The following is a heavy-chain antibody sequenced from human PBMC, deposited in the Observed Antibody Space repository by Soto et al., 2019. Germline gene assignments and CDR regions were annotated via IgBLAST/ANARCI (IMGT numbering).Heavy chain of an antibody. CDR3: ASLLYYDILTGYLGYWYFDL. V-gene: IGHV4-39*02. J-gene: IGHJ2*01. D-gene: IGHD3-9*01. Sequence: QLQLQESGPGLVKPSETLSLTCTVSGGSISSSSYYWGWIRQPPGKGLEWIGSIYYSGSTYYNPSLKSRVTIPLDPSTNPFSLKLSSVTAADTAVYYCASLLYYDILTGYLGYWYFDLWGRGTLVTVSS. CDR2: IYYSGST. CDR1: GGSISSSSYY.